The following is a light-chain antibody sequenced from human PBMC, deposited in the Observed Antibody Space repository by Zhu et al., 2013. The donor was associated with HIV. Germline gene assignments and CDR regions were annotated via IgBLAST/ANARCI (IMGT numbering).Light chain of an antibody. CDR2: EVS. V-gene: IGLV2-14*02. J-gene: IGLJ3*02. CDR3: SSYTSSSTLV. Sequence: QSALTQPASVSGSPGQSITISCTGTSSDVGSYNLVSWYQQHPGKAPKLMIYEVSKRPSGVSNRFSGSKSGNTAPLTISGLQAEDEADYYCSSYTSSSTLVFGGGTKLTVL. CDR1: SSDVGSYNL.